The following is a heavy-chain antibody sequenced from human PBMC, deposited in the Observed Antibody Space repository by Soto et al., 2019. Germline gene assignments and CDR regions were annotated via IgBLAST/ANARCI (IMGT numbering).Heavy chain of an antibody. Sequence: QVQLVQSGAEVKKPGSSVKVSCKASGGIFSSYAISWLRQAPGQGLEWMGAVIPILGQAYYAQDLQHRVSITAEESTRTTYMELSSLRSEDTAVYFCARVGGIGAPPGTDYWGQGTLVTVSS. CDR2: VIPILGQA. V-gene: IGHV1-69*01. CDR3: ARVGGIGAPPGTDY. J-gene: IGHJ4*02. CDR1: GGIFSSYA. D-gene: IGHD6-6*01.